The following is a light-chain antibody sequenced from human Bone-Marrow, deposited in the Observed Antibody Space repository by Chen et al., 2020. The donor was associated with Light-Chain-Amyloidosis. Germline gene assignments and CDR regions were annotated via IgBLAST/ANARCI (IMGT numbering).Light chain of an antibody. V-gene: IGLV3-21*02. J-gene: IGLJ3*02. CDR3: RVWDRSSGRPV. CDR2: DDS. CDR1: NIGSTS. Sequence: SYVLTQPSSVSVAPGQTATIACGGNNIGSTSVHWYPQTPGQAPLLVGYDDSDRPSGIPARLSGSNSGNTATWTISRGEAGDEADDYCRVWDRSSGRPVFGGGTKLTVL.